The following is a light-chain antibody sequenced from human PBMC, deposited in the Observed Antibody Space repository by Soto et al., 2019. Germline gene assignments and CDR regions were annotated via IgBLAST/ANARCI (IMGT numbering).Light chain of an antibody. CDR1: QSISSY. CDR2: AAS. CDR3: QHSYSTPIP. Sequence: DIQMTQSPSSLSANVGDRVTITCRASQSISSYLNWYQQKPGKAPKLLIYAASSLQSGVPSRFSGSGSGTDFTLTISSLQPEDFATYYCQHSYSTPIPFGQGTRQEIK. J-gene: IGKJ5*01. V-gene: IGKV1-39*01.